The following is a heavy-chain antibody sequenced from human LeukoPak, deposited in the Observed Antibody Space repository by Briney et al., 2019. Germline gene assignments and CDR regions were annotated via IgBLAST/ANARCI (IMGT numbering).Heavy chain of an antibody. CDR3: ASEEYCSSTSCYKAFDI. D-gene: IGHD2-2*02. CDR1: GFTFSSYS. Sequence: GGSLRLSCAASGFTFSSYSMNWVRQAPGKGLEWVSSISSSSSYIYYADSGKGRFTISRDNAKNSLYLQMNSLRAEDTAVYYCASEEYCSSTSCYKAFDIWGQGTMVTVSS. CDR2: ISSSSSYI. J-gene: IGHJ3*02. V-gene: IGHV3-21*01.